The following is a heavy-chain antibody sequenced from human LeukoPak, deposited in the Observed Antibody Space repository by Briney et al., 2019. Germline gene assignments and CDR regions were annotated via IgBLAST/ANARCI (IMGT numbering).Heavy chain of an antibody. Sequence: ASVKVSCKASGYTFTGYYMHWVRQAPGQGLEWMGWINPNSGGTNYAQKFQGRVTMTRDTSNSTAYMELGRLRSDDTAVYYCARAPPYEYSSSSLHYGMDVWGQGTTVTVSS. V-gene: IGHV1-2*02. J-gene: IGHJ6*02. D-gene: IGHD6-6*01. CDR2: INPNSGGT. CDR3: ARAPPYEYSSSSLHYGMDV. CDR1: GYTFTGYY.